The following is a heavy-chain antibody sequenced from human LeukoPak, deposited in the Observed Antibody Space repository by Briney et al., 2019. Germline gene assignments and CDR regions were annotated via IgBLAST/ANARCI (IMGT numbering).Heavy chain of an antibody. CDR2: IIPIFGTA. J-gene: IGHJ3*02. CDR1: GGTFSSYA. D-gene: IGHD5-18*01. Sequence: SVKVSCKASGGTFSSYAIGWVRQAPGQGLEWMGRIIPIFGTANYAQKFQGRVTITTDESTSTAYMELSSLRSEDTAVYYCARFRYSYASPMAGYDAFDIWGQGTMVTVSS. CDR3: ARFRYSYASPMAGYDAFDI. V-gene: IGHV1-69*05.